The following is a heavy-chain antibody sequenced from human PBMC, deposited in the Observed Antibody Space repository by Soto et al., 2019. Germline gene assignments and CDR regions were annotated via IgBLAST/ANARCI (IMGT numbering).Heavy chain of an antibody. CDR2: IIPIFGTA. J-gene: IGHJ5*02. Sequence: QVQLVQSGAEVKKPGSTVKVSCKASGGTFSSYAISWVRQAPGQGLEWMGGIIPIFGTANYAQKFQGRVTITAEKSTSTAYMGLSGLRSEDTAVYYCARVARLYYDSSGYYPTWFDPWGQGTLVTVSS. CDR3: ARVARLYYDSSGYYPTWFDP. D-gene: IGHD3-22*01. V-gene: IGHV1-69*06. CDR1: GGTFSSYA.